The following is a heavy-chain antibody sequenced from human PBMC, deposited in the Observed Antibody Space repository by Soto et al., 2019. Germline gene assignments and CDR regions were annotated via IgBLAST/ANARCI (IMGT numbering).Heavy chain of an antibody. CDR2: INAGNGNT. Sequence: GASVKVSCKASGYTFTSYAMHWVRQAPGQRLEWMGWINAGNGNTKYSQKFQGRVTIARDTSASTAYMELSSLRSEDTAVYYCARHIPPKVMGLFDYWGQGPLVTVSS. CDR3: ARHIPPKVMGLFDY. V-gene: IGHV1-3*01. D-gene: IGHD3-16*01. J-gene: IGHJ4*02. CDR1: GYTFTSYA.